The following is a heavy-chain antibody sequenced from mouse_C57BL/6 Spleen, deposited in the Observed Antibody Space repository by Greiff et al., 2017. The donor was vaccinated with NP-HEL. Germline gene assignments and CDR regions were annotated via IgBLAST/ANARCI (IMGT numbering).Heavy chain of an antibody. CDR2: IWWDDDK. CDR3: ARIAIDYGSSPSWFAY. V-gene: IGHV8-8*01. CDR1: GFSLSTFGMG. Sequence: QVTLKVSGPGILQPSQTLSLTCSFSGFSLSTFGMGVGWIRQPSGKGLEWLAHIWWDDDKYYNPALKSRPTISKDTSKNQIFLTIVTVDTADTATYYCARIAIDYGSSPSWFAYWGQGTLVTVSA. D-gene: IGHD1-1*01. J-gene: IGHJ3*01.